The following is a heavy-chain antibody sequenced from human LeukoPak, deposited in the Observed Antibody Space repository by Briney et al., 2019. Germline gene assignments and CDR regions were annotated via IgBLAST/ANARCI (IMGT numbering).Heavy chain of an antibody. Sequence: SQTLSLTCTVSGGSISSGSYYWSWIRQPAGKGLEWIGRIYTSGSTNYNPPLKSRVTISVDTSKNQFSLKLSSVTAADTAMYYCARARPVGGYIIGGFDYWGQGTLVTVSS. CDR3: ARARPVGGYIIGGFDY. CDR1: GGSISSGSYY. V-gene: IGHV4-61*02. CDR2: IYTSGST. D-gene: IGHD3-16*01. J-gene: IGHJ4*02.